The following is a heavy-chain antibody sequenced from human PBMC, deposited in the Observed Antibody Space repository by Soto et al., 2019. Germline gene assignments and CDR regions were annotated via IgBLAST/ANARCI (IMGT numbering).Heavy chain of an antibody. D-gene: IGHD3-9*01. J-gene: IGHJ5*02. CDR2: INYSGST. V-gene: IGHV4-30-4*01. Sequence: SETLSLTCTVSGGSISSVDPYWSWIRQPPGKCLEWIGYINYSGSTYYNPSLKSRATISRDTSKNQFSLKLTSVTAADTAVYYCARGLGILTGYYRPWGQGTLVTVYS. CDR1: GGSISSVDPY. CDR3: ARGLGILTGYYRP.